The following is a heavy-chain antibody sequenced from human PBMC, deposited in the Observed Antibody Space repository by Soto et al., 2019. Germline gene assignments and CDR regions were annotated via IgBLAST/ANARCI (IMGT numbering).Heavy chain of an antibody. CDR3: AKVMGSWVTQFYFDY. V-gene: IGHV3-23*01. J-gene: IGHJ4*02. CDR1: GFTFSRHG. D-gene: IGHD3-10*01. Sequence: EVQLLESGGGLVQPGGSLRLSCAASGFTFSRHGMSWVRQAPGKGLEWVSALTSSGGTTYYADSVKGRFTISRYNSKNTLYLQMNNLIVKDTTVYYCAKVMGSWVTQFYFDYWGQGALATASS. CDR2: LTSSGGTT.